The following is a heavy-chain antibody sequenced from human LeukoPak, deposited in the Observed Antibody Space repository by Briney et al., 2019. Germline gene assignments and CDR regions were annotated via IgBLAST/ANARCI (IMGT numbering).Heavy chain of an antibody. J-gene: IGHJ5*02. D-gene: IGHD5-12*01. V-gene: IGHV1-69*06. CDR2: IIPIFGTA. CDR1: GCTFSSYA. CDR3: ARVGDDIVAGGSWFDP. Sequence: SVKASCKAPGCTFSSYAISWVRQAPGQGLEWMGRIIPIFGTANYAQKFQGRVTITADKSTTTAYMELSSLRSEDTAVYYCARVGDDIVAGGSWFDPWGQGTLVTVSS.